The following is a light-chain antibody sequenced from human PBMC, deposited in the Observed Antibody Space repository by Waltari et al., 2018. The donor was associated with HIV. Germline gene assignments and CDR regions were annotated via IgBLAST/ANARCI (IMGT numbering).Light chain of an antibody. CDR2: DGS. Sequence: QSALTQPASVSGSPGQSLTISCTGTSSDVGGSNYVSWDQQHPGKAPKLMIYDGSKLPSVVSNLFSGSKAGNTASLTISGLQAEDEADYYCCSYAGSSTWVFGGGTKLTVL. CDR1: SSDVGGSNY. J-gene: IGLJ3*02. CDR3: CSYAGSSTWV. V-gene: IGLV2-23*01.